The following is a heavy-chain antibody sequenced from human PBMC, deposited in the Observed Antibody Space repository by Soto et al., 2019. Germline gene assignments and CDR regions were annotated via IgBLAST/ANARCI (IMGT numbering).Heavy chain of an antibody. CDR2: IYYSGST. Sequence: SETLSLTCTVSGDSISSYYWSWIRQPPGKGLEWIGYIYYSGSTNYNPSLKSRVTISVDTSKNQFSLKLSSVTAADTAVYYCARHLNYYFYFLDFSDKGSSVIVSS. V-gene: IGHV4-59*08. CDR3: ARHLNYYFYFLDF. J-gene: IGHJ6*03. CDR1: GDSISSYY.